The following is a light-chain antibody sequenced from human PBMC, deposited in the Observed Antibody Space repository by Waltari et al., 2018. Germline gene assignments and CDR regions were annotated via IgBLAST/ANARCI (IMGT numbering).Light chain of an antibody. CDR3: MQALQTPRT. J-gene: IGKJ2*01. CDR1: QSLLDSKGNNY. V-gene: IGKV2-28*01. CDR2: LGS. Sequence: IVMPQSPLSLPVTPGEPASISCRSSQSLLDSKGNNYLDWSLQKPGQSPQLLIYLGSDRASGVPDRFNGSGSGSNFTLTISRVEAADVGVYYCMQALQTPRTFGQGTKLEIK.